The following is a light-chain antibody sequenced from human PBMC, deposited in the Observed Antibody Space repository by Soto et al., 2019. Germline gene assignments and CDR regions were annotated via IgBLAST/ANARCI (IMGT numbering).Light chain of an antibody. CDR1: SSDVGGYNY. V-gene: IGLV2-14*03. Sequence: QSVLTQPASVSGSPGQSITISCTGTSSDVGGYNYVSWYQHHPGKAPKLMIFDVSNRPSWVSNRFSGSKSGNTASLTISGPQPEEEADYYCSSYKPSNTRQIVFGTGTKVPVL. CDR2: DVS. J-gene: IGLJ1*01. CDR3: SSYKPSNTRQIV.